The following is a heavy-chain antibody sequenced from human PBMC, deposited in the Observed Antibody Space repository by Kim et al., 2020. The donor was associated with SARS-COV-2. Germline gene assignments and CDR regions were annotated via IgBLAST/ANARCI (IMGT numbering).Heavy chain of an antibody. J-gene: IGHJ5*02. D-gene: IGHD2-2*01. CDR2: ISYDGTIL. V-gene: IGHV3-30*18. Sequence: GGSLRLSCAASGLTFRNYSMNWVRQAPGKGLEWVAYISYDGTILYYGDSVEGRFTISRDNTKNTLYLQMNSLRPEDTAVYYCAKGPIAVVSGGKMCLDPWGQGTLVTVSS. CDR3: AKGPIAVVSGGKMCLDP. CDR1: GLTFRNYS.